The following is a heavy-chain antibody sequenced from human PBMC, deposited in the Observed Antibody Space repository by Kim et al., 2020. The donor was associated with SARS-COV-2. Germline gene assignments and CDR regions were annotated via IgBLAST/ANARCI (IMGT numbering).Heavy chain of an antibody. J-gene: IGHJ4*02. V-gene: IGHV3-23*01. D-gene: IGHD1-26*01. CDR2: ISGSGGDT. CDR1: GFTFSTYA. Sequence: GGSLRLSCAASGFTFSTYAMSWVRQAPGKGLEWVSTISGSGGDTYHADSVKGRFTISRDTSKNTLYLQMSSLRAEDTDIYYCATLVGASDYWGQGTLVTVSS. CDR3: ATLVGASDY.